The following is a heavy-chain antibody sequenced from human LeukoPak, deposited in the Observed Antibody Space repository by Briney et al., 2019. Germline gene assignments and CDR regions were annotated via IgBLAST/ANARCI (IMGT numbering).Heavy chain of an antibody. CDR1: GGSFSGYY. D-gene: IGHD5-24*01. CDR3: ARQRDGYPTHFYFDY. J-gene: IGHJ4*02. Sequence: SETLSLTCAVYGGSFSGYYWSWIRQPPGKGLEWIGEINHSGSTNYNPSLKSRVTISVDTSKNQFSLKLSSVTAADTAVYYCARQRDGYPTHFYFDYWGQGTLVTVSS. CDR2: INHSGST. V-gene: IGHV4-34*01.